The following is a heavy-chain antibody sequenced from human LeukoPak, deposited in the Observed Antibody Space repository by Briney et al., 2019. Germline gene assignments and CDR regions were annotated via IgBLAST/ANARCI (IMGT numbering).Heavy chain of an antibody. CDR1: GSTFTKHW. J-gene: IGHJ4*02. CDR3: VRGWRGSLYDPPDF. V-gene: IGHV5-51*01. CDR2: IYPGDSDT. D-gene: IGHD3-16*01. Sequence: GASLQISCESSGSTFTKHWIGCGRELPGKGLEWMGIIYPGDSDTRYNPSFQGQVTVSVDKSITTAYLQWSSLKASDTAVYYCVRGWRGSLYDPPDFWGQGTLVTVSS.